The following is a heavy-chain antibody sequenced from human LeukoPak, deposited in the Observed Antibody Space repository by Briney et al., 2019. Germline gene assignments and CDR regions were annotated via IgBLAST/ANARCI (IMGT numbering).Heavy chain of an antibody. CDR1: GFTFSSYN. CDR3: ASSPYCSGGSCYSL. V-gene: IGHV3-21*01. J-gene: IGHJ4*02. CDR2: ISSSSTYI. D-gene: IGHD2-15*01. Sequence: GGSLRLSCAASGFTFSSYNMNWVRQAPGKVLEWVSSISSSSTYIYYADSVKGRFTISRDNAKNSLYLQMNSLRAEDTALYYCASSPYCSGGSCYSLWGQGTLVTVSS.